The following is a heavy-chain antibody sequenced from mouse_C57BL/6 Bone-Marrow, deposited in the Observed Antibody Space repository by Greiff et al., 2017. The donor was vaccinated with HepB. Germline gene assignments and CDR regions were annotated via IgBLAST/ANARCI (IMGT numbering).Heavy chain of an antibody. D-gene: IGHD1-1*01. V-gene: IGHV5-17*01. CDR1: GFTFSDYG. CDR2: ISSGSSTI. J-gene: IGHJ2*01. CDR3: ARSGTAVVDSYYFDY. Sequence: EVMLVESGGGLVKPGGSLKLSCAASGFTFSDYGMHWVRQAPEKGLEWVAYISSGSSTIYYADTVKGRFTISRDNAKNTLFLQMTSLRSEDTAMYYCARSGTAVVDSYYFDYWGQGTTLTVSS.